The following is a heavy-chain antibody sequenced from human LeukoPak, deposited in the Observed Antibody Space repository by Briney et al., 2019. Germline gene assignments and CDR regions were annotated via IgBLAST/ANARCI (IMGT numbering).Heavy chain of an antibody. V-gene: IGHV4-39*01. CDR2: IYNSVST. Sequence: SETLSLTCAVSGDSISSHLYYWGWVRQPPGKGLEWIAYIYNSVSTFYNPSLKSRFTISVDTSKNQFSLRLTSVTVADTAVYYCARNSSGGWFDLWGRGTLVTVSS. CDR1: GDSISSHLYY. CDR3: ARNSSGGWFDL. J-gene: IGHJ5*02. D-gene: IGHD2-15*01.